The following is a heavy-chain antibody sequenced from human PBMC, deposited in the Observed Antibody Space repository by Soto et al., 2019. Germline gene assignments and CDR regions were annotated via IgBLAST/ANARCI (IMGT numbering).Heavy chain of an antibody. CDR3: AKDVVDRGISY. CDR2: ITFNGGST. V-gene: IGHV3-23*01. D-gene: IGHD3-16*02. Sequence: HPGGSLRLSCAASGFTFSDSAMTWVRQTPGKGLEYVSSITFNGGSTYYADSVKGRFTISRDNSKNTLYLQMNSLRAEDTALYYCAKDVVDRGISYWGQGTLVPVAS. J-gene: IGHJ4*01. CDR1: GFTFSDSA.